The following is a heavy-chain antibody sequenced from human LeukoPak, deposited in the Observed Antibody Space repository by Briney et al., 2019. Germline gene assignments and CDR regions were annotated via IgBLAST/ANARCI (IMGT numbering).Heavy chain of an antibody. D-gene: IGHD3-16*02. CDR3: ARIGWYLWGSYRNYYFDY. J-gene: IGHJ4*02. V-gene: IGHV4-61*02. CDR2: IYTSGST. Sequence: SQTLSLTCTVSGGSISSGSYYWSWIRQPAGKGLEWIGRIYTSGSTNYNPSLKSRVTISVDTSKNQFSLKLSSVTAADTAVYYCARIGWYLWGSYRNYYFDYWGQGTLVTVSS. CDR1: GGSISSGSYY.